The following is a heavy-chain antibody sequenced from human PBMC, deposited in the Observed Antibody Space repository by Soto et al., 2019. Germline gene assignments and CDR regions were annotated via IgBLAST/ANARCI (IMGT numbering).Heavy chain of an antibody. D-gene: IGHD5-12*01. CDR1: GGTFSTFA. Sequence: QVQLVQSGPAVKKPGSSVKVSCKASGGTFSTFAISWVRQAPGQGLEWMGRIIPVLDIPNYAQKFLGRVKITADKSANTAYMELSGLRSDDTAVYYCATSVELATSDYWGQGTLVTVSS. CDR2: IIPVLDIP. CDR3: ATSVELATSDY. J-gene: IGHJ4*02. V-gene: IGHV1-69*02.